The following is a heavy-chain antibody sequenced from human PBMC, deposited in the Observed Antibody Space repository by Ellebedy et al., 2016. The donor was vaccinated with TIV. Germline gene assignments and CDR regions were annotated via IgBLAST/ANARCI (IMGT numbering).Heavy chain of an antibody. V-gene: IGHV3-23*01. CDR1: GFTFSSYA. Sequence: GGSLRLSCAASGFTFSSYAMNWVRLAPGKGLEWVSAILGSGGSTYYADSVKGRFTISRDNSKNTLYLQMNSLRAEDTAVYYCARWFGELLYVRWFDTWGQGTLVTVSS. CDR2: ILGSGGST. D-gene: IGHD3-10*01. CDR3: ARWFGELLYVRWFDT. J-gene: IGHJ5*02.